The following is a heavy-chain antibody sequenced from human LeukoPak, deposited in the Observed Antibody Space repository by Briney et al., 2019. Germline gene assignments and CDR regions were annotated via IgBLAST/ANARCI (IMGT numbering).Heavy chain of an antibody. CDR3: AREVATDYYYYYGMDV. CDR2: MNPNSGNT. J-gene: IGHJ6*02. Sequence: AASVKVSCKASGYTYTSYDINWVRQATGQGLEWMGWMNPNSGNTGYAQKFRGRVTMTRNTSINTAYMELSSLRSEDTAVYYCAREVATDYYYYYGMDVWGQGTTVTVSS. D-gene: IGHD5-12*01. V-gene: IGHV1-8*01. CDR1: GYTYTSYD.